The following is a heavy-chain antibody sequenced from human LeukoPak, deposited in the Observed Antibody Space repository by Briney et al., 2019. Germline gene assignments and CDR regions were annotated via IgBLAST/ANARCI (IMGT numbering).Heavy chain of an antibody. CDR1: GGSFSGYY. CDR3: ARGVLVYSSSPNWFDP. CDR2: MNHSGSI. Sequence: SETLSLTCAVYGGSFSGYYWSWIRQPPGKGLEWIGEMNHSGSINYNPSLKSRVTISVDTSKNQFSLKLSSVTAADTAVYYCARGVLVYSSSPNWFDPWGQGTLVTVSS. J-gene: IGHJ5*02. D-gene: IGHD6-13*01. V-gene: IGHV4-34*01.